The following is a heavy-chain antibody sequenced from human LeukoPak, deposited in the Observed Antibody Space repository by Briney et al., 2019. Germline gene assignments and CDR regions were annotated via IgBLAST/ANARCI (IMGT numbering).Heavy chain of an antibody. CDR2: ISWNSGSI. D-gene: IGHD6-19*01. Sequence: GGSLRLSCAASGFTFDDYAMHWVRQAPGKGLEWVSGISWNSGSIGYADSVKGRSTISRDNAKNSLYLQMNSLRAEDTALYYCAKAPNSSGWYPSDYWGQGTLVTVSS. CDR3: AKAPNSSGWYPSDY. J-gene: IGHJ4*02. CDR1: GFTFDDYA. V-gene: IGHV3-9*01.